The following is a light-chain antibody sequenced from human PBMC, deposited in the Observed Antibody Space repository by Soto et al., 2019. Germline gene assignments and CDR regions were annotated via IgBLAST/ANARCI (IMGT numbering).Light chain of an antibody. J-gene: IGLJ2*01. CDR1: SSDVGGYNY. Sequence: QSAPTQPASVSGSPGQSITISCTGTSSDVGGYNYVSWYQQHPGKAPKLMIYDVSNRPSGVSNRFSGSKSGNTASLTISGLQAEDEADDYCSSYTSRSTPPYVVFGGGTKLTVL. V-gene: IGLV2-14*01. CDR2: DVS. CDR3: SSYTSRSTPPYVV.